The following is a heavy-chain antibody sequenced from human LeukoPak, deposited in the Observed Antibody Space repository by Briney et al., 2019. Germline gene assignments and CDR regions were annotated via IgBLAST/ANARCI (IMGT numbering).Heavy chain of an antibody. CDR2: IYYSGST. CDR3: ARVLRFYYFDY. Sequence: PETLSLTCTVSGGSISSYYWSWIRQPPGKGLEWIGYIYYSGSTNYNPSLKSRVTISVDTSKNQFSLKLSSVTAADTAVYYCARVLRFYYFDYWGQGTLVTVSS. J-gene: IGHJ4*02. CDR1: GGSISSYY. D-gene: IGHD3-3*01. V-gene: IGHV4-59*01.